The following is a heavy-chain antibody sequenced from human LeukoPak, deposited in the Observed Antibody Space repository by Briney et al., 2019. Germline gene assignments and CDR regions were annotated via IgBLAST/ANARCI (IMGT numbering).Heavy chain of an antibody. CDR1: RFTFTTYT. CDR2: ISDDSNYI. V-gene: IGHV3-21*01. D-gene: IGHD1-26*01. Sequence: RGSLRLSCAASRFTFTTYTANWIRQAPGKGLGWVSSISDDSNYIFYADSVKGRFTISTDTAKKSLYLQMNSLVAEDSAVYYCASRRGSNRLFDYWGQGTLVTVSS. J-gene: IGHJ4*02. CDR3: ASRRGSNRLFDY.